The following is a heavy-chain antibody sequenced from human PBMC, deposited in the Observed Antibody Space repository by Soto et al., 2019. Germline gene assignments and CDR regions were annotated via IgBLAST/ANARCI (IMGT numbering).Heavy chain of an antibody. Sequence: ASVKVSCEASGYTFTSYDINWVRQATGQGRDWMGWMNPNSGNTAYAHKFQDRVTMTRNTSISTAYMELSSLRSEDTTVYYCEKGRVISIFGRSFFYGMDVWGQGTTVTVSS. CDR3: EKGRVISIFGRSFFYGMDV. CDR1: GYTFTSYD. V-gene: IGHV1-8*01. CDR2: MNPNSGNT. J-gene: IGHJ6*02. D-gene: IGHD3-3*01.